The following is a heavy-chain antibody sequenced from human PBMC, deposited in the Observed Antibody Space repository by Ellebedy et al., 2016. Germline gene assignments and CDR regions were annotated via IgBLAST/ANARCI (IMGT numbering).Heavy chain of an antibody. J-gene: IGHJ6*02. V-gene: IGHV4-59*01. Sequence: SETLSLTCTVSGGSISSYYWSWIRQPPGKGLEWIGYIYYSGSTNYNPSLKSRVTISVDTSKNQFSLKLSSVTAADTAVYYCARAGRSTEAFNRYGMDVWGQGTTVTVSS. D-gene: IGHD1-14*01. CDR1: GGSISSYY. CDR2: IYYSGST. CDR3: ARAGRSTEAFNRYGMDV.